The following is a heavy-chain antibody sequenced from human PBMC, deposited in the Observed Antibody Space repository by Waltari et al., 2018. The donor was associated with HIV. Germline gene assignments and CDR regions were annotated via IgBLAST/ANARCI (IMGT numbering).Heavy chain of an antibody. Sequence: QVQLVESGGGVVQPGRSLSLSCAASGFTFSSYAMHWVRQAPGKGLEWVAVISYDGRNKYYADSVKGRFTISRDNSKNTLYLQMNSLRAEDTAVYYCARPMNYGDYPYYFDYWGQGTLVTVSS. V-gene: IGHV3-30*01. CDR2: ISYDGRNK. D-gene: IGHD4-17*01. J-gene: IGHJ4*02. CDR3: ARPMNYGDYPYYFDY. CDR1: GFTFSSYA.